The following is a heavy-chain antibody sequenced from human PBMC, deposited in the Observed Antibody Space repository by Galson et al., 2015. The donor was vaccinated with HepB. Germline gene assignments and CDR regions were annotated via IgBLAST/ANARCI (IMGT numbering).Heavy chain of an antibody. J-gene: IGHJ3*02. CDR3: ARAQTVGDYAGGFDI. CDR2: INPNSGGT. CDR1: GYTFIDYY. V-gene: IGHV1-2*02. Sequence: SVKVSCKASGYTFIDYYLHWVRQAPGQGLEWMGWINPNSGGTNSAQKFQGRVTMTRDTSTRTVYMELIRLRSDVTAVYYCARAQTVGDYAGGFDIWGQGTMVTVSS. D-gene: IGHD4-17*01.